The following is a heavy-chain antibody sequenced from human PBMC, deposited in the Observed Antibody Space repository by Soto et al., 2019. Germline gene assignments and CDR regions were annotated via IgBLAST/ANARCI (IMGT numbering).Heavy chain of an antibody. CDR2: ISSSSSYI. J-gene: IGHJ3*02. CDR1: GFTFSSYS. CDR3: ARDAFTYYYDSSGYSAYAFDI. Sequence: GGSLRLSCAASGFTFSSYSMNWVRQAPGKGLEWVSSISSSSSYIYYADSVKGRFTISRDNAKNSLYLQMNSLRAEDTAVYYCARDAFTYYYDSSGYSAYAFDIWGQGTMVTVSS. V-gene: IGHV3-21*01. D-gene: IGHD3-22*01.